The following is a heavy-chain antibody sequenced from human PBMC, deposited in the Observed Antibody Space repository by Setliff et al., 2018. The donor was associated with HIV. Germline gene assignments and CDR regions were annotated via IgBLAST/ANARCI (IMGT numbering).Heavy chain of an antibody. D-gene: IGHD5-12*01. CDR1: GGTFRSNA. J-gene: IGHJ4*02. CDR2: FIPVIGTT. CDR3: AIDVIGGWLRPMPDF. Sequence: GASVKVSCKASGGTFRSNAFSWLRQAPGQGLDWMGGFIPVIGTTNYAQKFQGRVTITADEPTRTAYMELTSLRAEDTAVYYCAIDVIGGWLRPMPDFWGPGTLVTVSS. V-gene: IGHV1-69*13.